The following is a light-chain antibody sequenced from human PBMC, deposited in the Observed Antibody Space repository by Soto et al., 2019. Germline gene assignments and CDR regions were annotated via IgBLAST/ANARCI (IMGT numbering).Light chain of an antibody. V-gene: IGKV3-11*01. J-gene: IGKJ1*01. CDR2: DAS. Sequence: EIVLTQSPGTLSLSPGERATLSCRASQSVSSSYLAWYQQKPGQAPRLLIYDASYRATGIPARFSGSGSGTDFTLTISSLEPEDFAIYYCQQRSNWLWTFGQGTKVEIK. CDR3: QQRSNWLWT. CDR1: QSVSSSY.